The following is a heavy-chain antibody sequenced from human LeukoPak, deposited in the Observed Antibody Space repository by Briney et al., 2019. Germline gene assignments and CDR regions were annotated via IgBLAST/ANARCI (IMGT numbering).Heavy chain of an antibody. CDR2: INHSGST. CDR1: GGSFSGYY. Sequence: SETLSLTCAVYGGSFSGYYWSWIRQPPGKGLEWIGEINHSGSTNYNPSLKSRAIISVDTSKNQFSLKLSSVTAADTAVYYCASNPIVVVVAATPGWFDPWGQGTLVTVSS. V-gene: IGHV4-34*01. D-gene: IGHD2-15*01. J-gene: IGHJ5*02. CDR3: ASNPIVVVVAATPGWFDP.